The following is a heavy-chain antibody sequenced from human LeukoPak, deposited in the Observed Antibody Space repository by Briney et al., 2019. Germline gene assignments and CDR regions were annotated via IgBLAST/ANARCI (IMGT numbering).Heavy chain of an antibody. J-gene: IGHJ5*02. CDR1: GYTFTSYD. CDR3: ARGGYSSSWEKYWFDP. V-gene: IGHV1-8*01. Sequence: ASVKVSCKASGYTFTSYDINWVRQPTGQGLEWMGWMNPNSGNTGYAQKFQGRVTMTSNTSISTAYMELSSLRSEDTAVYYCARGGYSSSWEKYWFDPWGQGTLVTVSS. CDR2: MNPNSGNT. D-gene: IGHD6-13*01.